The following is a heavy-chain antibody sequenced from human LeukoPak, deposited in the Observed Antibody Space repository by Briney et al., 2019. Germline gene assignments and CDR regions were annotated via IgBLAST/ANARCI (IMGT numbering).Heavy chain of an antibody. CDR1: GGTLSYHA. Sequence: GASVKVSCKGSGGTLSYHAVSWVRQAPGQGLEWMGGIIPLFGSTKYTQKFQGRVTITTDESTSAAYMELSSLRSDDTAVYYCARSMENVLSYYMDVWGEGTTVTVSS. D-gene: IGHD2-8*01. J-gene: IGHJ6*03. CDR3: ARSMENVLSYYMDV. V-gene: IGHV1-69*05. CDR2: IIPLFGST.